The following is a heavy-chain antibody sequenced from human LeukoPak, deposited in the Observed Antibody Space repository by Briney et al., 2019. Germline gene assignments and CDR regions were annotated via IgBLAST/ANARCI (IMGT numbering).Heavy chain of an antibody. CDR3: AKISSCAESNFDY. CDR2: IWPDGSKK. J-gene: IGHJ4*02. V-gene: IGHV3-33*06. CDR1: GFTFSTYA. Sequence: PGRSLRLSCAASGFTFSTYAMHWVRQAPGKGLEWVAFIWPDGSKKYYADSVKGRFAISRENSKNTVYLQMNDLRPEDTALYFCAKISSCAESNFDYWGQGTLLTVSS. D-gene: IGHD2-15*01.